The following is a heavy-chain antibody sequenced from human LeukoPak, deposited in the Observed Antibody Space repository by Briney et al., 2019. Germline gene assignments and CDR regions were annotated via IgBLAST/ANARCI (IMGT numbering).Heavy chain of an antibody. CDR1: GASIGSSSC. CDR3: ASLIRYDILTGYSDFDY. Sequence: STTLSITSVVSGASIGSSSCWICDPQPPGQELKWDREIYHSGSNNYNPSLKSRVTISVDKSKNQFSLKLSSVTAADTAVYYCASLIRYDILTGYSDFDYWGQGTLVTVSS. V-gene: IGHV4/OR15-8*01. CDR2: IYHSGSN. D-gene: IGHD3-9*01. J-gene: IGHJ4*02.